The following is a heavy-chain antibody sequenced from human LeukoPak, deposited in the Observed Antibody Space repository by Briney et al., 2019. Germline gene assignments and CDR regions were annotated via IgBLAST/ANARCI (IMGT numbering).Heavy chain of an antibody. Sequence: PSETLSLTCTVSGGSISSSSYYWGWIRQPPGKGLGWLGSIYYSGSTYYNPSLKSRVTISVDTSKNQFSLKLSSVTAADTAVYYCARDPRGIVGANHNYFDPWGQGTLVTVSS. CDR3: ARDPRGIVGANHNYFDP. J-gene: IGHJ5*02. D-gene: IGHD1-26*01. CDR1: GGSISSSSYY. V-gene: IGHV4-39*02. CDR2: IYYSGST.